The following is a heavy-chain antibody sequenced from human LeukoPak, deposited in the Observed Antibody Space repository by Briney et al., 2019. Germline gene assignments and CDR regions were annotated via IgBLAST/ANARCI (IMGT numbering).Heavy chain of an antibody. D-gene: IGHD6-13*01. CDR1: GYTFTGYY. J-gene: IGHJ4*02. CDR2: INPNSGGT. V-gene: IGHV1-2*06. CDR3: ARDDELDFRFDY. Sequence: ASVKVSCKASGYTFTGYYLHWVRQAPGQGREWMGRINPNSGGTNYAQKLQGRVTMTRDTSISTAYMELSRLRSDDTAVYYCARDDELDFRFDYWGQGTLVTVSS.